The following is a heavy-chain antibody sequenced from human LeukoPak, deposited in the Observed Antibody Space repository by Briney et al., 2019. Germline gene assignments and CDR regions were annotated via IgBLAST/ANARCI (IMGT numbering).Heavy chain of an antibody. CDR3: ARQMGSSWYYYMDV. Sequence: SETLSLTCTVSGGSISSSSYYWGWIRQPPGKGLEWIGSIYYSGSTYYNPSLKSRVTISVDTSKNQFSLKLSSVTAADTAVYYCARQMGSSWYYYMDVWGKGTTVTVSS. CDR1: GGSISSSSYY. J-gene: IGHJ6*03. CDR2: IYYSGST. D-gene: IGHD6-13*01. V-gene: IGHV4-39*07.